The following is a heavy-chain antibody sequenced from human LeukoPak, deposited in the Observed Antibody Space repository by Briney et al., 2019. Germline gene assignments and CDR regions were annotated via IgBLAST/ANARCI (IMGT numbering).Heavy chain of an antibody. CDR1: GYSISSGYY. V-gene: IGHV4-38-2*02. CDR3: ARHTRSDYYASGSYFHNWFDP. D-gene: IGHD3-10*01. CDR2: IYHSGST. J-gene: IGHJ5*02. Sequence: SETLSLTCTVSGYSISSGYYWGWIRQPPGKGLEWIGSIYHSGSTYYNPSLKSRVTISVDTSKNQFSLKLSSVTAADTAVYYCARHTRSDYYASGSYFHNWFDPWGQGTLVTVSS.